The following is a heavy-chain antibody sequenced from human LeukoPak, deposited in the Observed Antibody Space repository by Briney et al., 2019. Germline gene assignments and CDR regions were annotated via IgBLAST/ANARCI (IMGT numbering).Heavy chain of an antibody. D-gene: IGHD6-13*01. CDR1: GFTFSSYA. J-gene: IGHJ5*01. CDR2: ISGSGGST. CDR3: AKDGAGSSWFDY. V-gene: IGHV3-23*01. Sequence: GGSLRLSCAASGFTFSSYAMSWVRQAPGKGLGWVSAISGSGGSTYYADSVKGRFTISRDNSKNTLYLQMNSLRAEDTAVYYCAKDGAGSSWFDYWGQGTLVTVSS.